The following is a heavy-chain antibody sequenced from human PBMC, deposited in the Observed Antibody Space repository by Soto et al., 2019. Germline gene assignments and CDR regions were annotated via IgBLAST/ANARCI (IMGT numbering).Heavy chain of an antibody. J-gene: IGHJ5*02. V-gene: IGHV4-31*03. CDR2: IYHSGDS. D-gene: IGHD3-3*01. CDR1: GGSISSDGYY. CDR3: ARENYKSGYPPNGFDP. Sequence: TLSLTCTVSGGSISSDGYYWSWIRQHPGKGLEYIGYIYHSGDSYYTPSLGRRVTISVDTSENQFSLHLRSVTAADTAVYYCARENYKSGYPPNGFDPWGQGSPGTV.